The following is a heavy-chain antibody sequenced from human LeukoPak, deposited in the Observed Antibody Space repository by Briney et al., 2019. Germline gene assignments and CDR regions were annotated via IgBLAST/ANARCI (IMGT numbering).Heavy chain of an antibody. J-gene: IGHJ4*02. CDR1: GYSISSGYY. CDR2: IYHSGST. D-gene: IGHD3/OR15-3a*01. V-gene: IGHV4-38-2*02. Sequence: PSETLSLTCTVSGYSISSGYYWGWIRQPPGKGLEWIGSIYHSGSTHYNASLKSQVSISIDTSKNQFSLRLTSVTAADTAVYYCARQTGSGLFILPGGQGTLVTVSS. CDR3: ARQTGSGLFILP.